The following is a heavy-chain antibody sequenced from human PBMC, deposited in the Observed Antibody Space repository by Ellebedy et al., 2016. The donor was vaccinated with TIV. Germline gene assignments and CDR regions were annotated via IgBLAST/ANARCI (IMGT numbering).Heavy chain of an antibody. J-gene: IGHJ5*02. CDR1: GYTFTSYG. CDR3: AGHRYYDILTGLPPPLDP. D-gene: IGHD3-9*01. Sequence: AASVKVSCKASGYTFTSYGISWVRQAPGQGLEWMGWISAYNGNTNYAQKLQGRVTMTTDTSTSTAYMELRSLRSDDTAVYYCAGHRYYDILTGLPPPLDPWGQGTLVTVSS. CDR2: ISAYNGNT. V-gene: IGHV1-18*01.